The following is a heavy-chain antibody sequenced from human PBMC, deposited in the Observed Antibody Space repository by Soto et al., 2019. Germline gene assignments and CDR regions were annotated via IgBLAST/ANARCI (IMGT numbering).Heavy chain of an antibody. CDR2: INAGNGNT. D-gene: IGHD3-10*02. CDR1: GYTFTSYA. Sequence: GASVKVSCKASGYTFTSYAMHWVRQAPGQRLEWMGWINAGNGNTKYSQKFQGRVTITADESTSTAYMELSSLRSEDTAVYYCASMSSRETYWFDPWGQGTLVTVSS. J-gene: IGHJ5*02. CDR3: ASMSSRETYWFDP. V-gene: IGHV1-3*01.